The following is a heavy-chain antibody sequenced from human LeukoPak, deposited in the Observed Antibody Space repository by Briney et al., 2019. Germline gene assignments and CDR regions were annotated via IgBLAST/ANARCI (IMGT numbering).Heavy chain of an antibody. CDR1: GGTFSSYA. Sequence: ASVKVSCKASGGTFSSYAISWVRQAPGQGLEWMGGIIPIFGTANYAQKFQGGVTITADESTSTAYMELSSLRSEDTAVYYCARDPDTYYYGSGSYYKTYWFDPWGQGTLVTVSS. D-gene: IGHD3-10*01. CDR2: IIPIFGTA. CDR3: ARDPDTYYYGSGSYYKTYWFDP. J-gene: IGHJ5*02. V-gene: IGHV1-69*13.